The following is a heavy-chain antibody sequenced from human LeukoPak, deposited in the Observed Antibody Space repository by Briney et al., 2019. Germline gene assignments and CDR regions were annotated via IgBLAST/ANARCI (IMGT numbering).Heavy chain of an antibody. CDR2: IKSKTDGGTT. CDR3: TTLGLLWFGELIDVWAFDI. J-gene: IGHJ3*02. CDR1: GFTFSNAW. D-gene: IGHD3-10*01. V-gene: IGHV3-15*01. Sequence: GGSLRLSCAASGFTFSNAWMSWVRQAPGKGLEWVGRIKSKTDGGTTDYAAPVKGRFTISRDDSKNTLYLQMNSLKTEDTTVYYCTTLGLLWFGELIDVWAFDIWGQGTMVTVSS.